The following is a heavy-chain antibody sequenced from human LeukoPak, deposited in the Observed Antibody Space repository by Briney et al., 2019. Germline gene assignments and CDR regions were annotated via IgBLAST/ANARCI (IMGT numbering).Heavy chain of an antibody. Sequence: SETLSLTCTVSGGSISSSSYYWSWIRQPPGKGLEWIGYIYYSGSTNYNPSLKSRVTISVDTSKNQFSLKLSSVTAADTAVYYCASQQLAYYYYGMDVWGQGTTVTVSS. CDR2: IYYSGST. CDR1: GGSISSSSYY. J-gene: IGHJ6*02. CDR3: ASQQLAYYYYGMDV. D-gene: IGHD6-13*01. V-gene: IGHV4-61*05.